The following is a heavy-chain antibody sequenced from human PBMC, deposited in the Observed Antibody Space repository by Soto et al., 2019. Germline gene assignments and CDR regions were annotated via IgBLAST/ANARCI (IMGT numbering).Heavy chain of an antibody. V-gene: IGHV3-23*01. CDR1: GFTFSSYA. CDR3: AKDHGLRFLEWPRAQGWFDP. Sequence: PGGSLRLSCAASGFTFSSYAMSWVRQAPGKGLEWVSAISGSGGSTYYADSVKGRFTISRDNSKNTLYLQMNSLRAEDTAVYYCAKDHGLRFLEWPRAQGWFDPWGQGTLVTVSS. J-gene: IGHJ5*02. D-gene: IGHD3-3*01. CDR2: ISGSGGST.